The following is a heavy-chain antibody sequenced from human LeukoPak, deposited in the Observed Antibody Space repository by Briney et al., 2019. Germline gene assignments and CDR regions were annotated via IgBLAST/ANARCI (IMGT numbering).Heavy chain of an antibody. CDR1: GDSISSGSYY. J-gene: IGHJ3*02. V-gene: IGHV4-61*02. CDR2: FYITGGT. CDR3: ASLGGFAI. Sequence: PAETLSLTCTLSGDSISSGSYYWNWIRQPAGKGLEWIGRFYITGGTNYNPSLKSRVTISVDTSKNQFSLKLTSVTAADTAVYYCASLGGFAIWGQGTVVTVSS.